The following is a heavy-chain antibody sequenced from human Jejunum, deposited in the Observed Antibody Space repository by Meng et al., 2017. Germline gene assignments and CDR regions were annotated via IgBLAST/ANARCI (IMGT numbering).Heavy chain of an antibody. J-gene: IGHJ4*02. Sequence: GGSLRLSCAASGFTFSSYAVYWVRPAPGKGLEWVSGITPSGDRPIYADSVKGRFTVSRANSKNTVYLQMNSLRADDTAVYYCAKRYCSDGACCGFDNWGQGTLVTVSS. D-gene: IGHD2-8*01. CDR2: ITPSGDRP. CDR1: GFTFSSYA. V-gene: IGHV3-23*01. CDR3: AKRYCSDGACCGFDN.